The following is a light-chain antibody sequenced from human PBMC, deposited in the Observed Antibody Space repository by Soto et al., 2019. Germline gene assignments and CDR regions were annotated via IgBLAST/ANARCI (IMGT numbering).Light chain of an antibody. V-gene: IGKV1-5*01. CDR2: GAC. J-gene: IGKJ4*01. Sequence: DIQMTQSPATHSASVGDRVTITSRGSENIKNWLAWYEQTGGKGPKVLISGACPLGTGVAARFSGSGSGTEFTLTSSSLPSEDFAVYYCQQYYHWLTFGGGTKVDIK. CDR1: ENIKNW. CDR3: QQYYHWLT.